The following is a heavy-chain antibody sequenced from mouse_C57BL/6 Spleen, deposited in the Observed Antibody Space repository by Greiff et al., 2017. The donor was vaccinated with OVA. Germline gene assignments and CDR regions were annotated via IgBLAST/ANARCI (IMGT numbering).Heavy chain of an antibody. J-gene: IGHJ3*01. D-gene: IGHD2-5*01. V-gene: IGHV3-1*01. Sequence: DVQLQESGPGMVKPSQSLSLTCTVTGYSITSGYDWHWIRHFPGNKLEWMGYISYSGSTNYNPSLKSRISITHDTSKNHFFLKLNSVTTEDTATYYCARESNYEGAWFAYWGQGTLVTVSA. CDR3: ARESNYEGAWFAY. CDR1: GYSITSGYD. CDR2: ISYSGST.